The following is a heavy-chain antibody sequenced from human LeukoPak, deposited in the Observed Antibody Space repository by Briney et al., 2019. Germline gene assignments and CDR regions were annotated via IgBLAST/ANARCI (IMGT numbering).Heavy chain of an antibody. D-gene: IGHD6-19*01. CDR2: ISSDGNNK. V-gene: IGHV3-30-3*01. J-gene: IGHJ3*02. CDR3: ARVWSISEAGDFDI. CDR1: GFTFSSYA. Sequence: GGSLRLSSAASGFTFSSYAMHCVRQAPGKGLEWVAVISSDGNNKYYADSVKGRFTISRDNAKNSLYLQMNSLRAEDTAVYYCARVWSISEAGDFDIWGQGTMVTVSS.